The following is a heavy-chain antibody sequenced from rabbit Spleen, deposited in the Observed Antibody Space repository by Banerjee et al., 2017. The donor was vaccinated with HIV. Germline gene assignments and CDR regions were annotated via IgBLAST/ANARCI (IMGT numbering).Heavy chain of an antibody. V-gene: IGHV1S45*01. CDR1: GFSFSSGYD. D-gene: IGHD1-1*01. J-gene: IGHJ4*01. CDR2: IYTGNAKN. CDR3: TRDDGSGHYIDGYFNL. Sequence: QEQLVESGGGLVKPGTSLTLICTASGFSFSSGYDMSWVRQAPGKRLEWIGFIYTGNAKNYYASWAKGRFTISKTSSTTVTLQVTSLTAADTATYFCTRDDGSGHYIDGYFNLWGQGTLVTVS.